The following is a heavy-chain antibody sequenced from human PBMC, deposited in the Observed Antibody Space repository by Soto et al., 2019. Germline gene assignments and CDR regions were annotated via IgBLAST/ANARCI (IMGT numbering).Heavy chain of an antibody. J-gene: IGHJ3*02. D-gene: IGHD3-10*01. CDR2: IYYSGST. CDR1: GGSISSGGYY. Sequence: QVQLQESGPGLVKPSQTLSLTCTVSGGSISSGGYYWSWIRQHPGKGLEWIGYIYYSGSTYYNPSLQARVTISVDTSKNQFYLKLCSVTAADTAVYYCACFGSGLRFDAFDIWGQGTMVTVSS. V-gene: IGHV4-31*03. CDR3: ACFGSGLRFDAFDI.